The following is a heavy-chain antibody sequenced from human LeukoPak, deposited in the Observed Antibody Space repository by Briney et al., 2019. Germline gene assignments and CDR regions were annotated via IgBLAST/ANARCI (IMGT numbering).Heavy chain of an antibody. Sequence: GGSLRLSCAASGFTFSSYSMNWVRQAPGKGLEWVSSISSSSSYIYYADSMKGRFTISRDNAKNSLYLQMNSLRAEDTAVYYCATPANWGQGTLVTVSS. CDR2: ISSSSSYI. CDR1: GFTFSSYS. CDR3: ATPAN. V-gene: IGHV3-21*01. J-gene: IGHJ4*02.